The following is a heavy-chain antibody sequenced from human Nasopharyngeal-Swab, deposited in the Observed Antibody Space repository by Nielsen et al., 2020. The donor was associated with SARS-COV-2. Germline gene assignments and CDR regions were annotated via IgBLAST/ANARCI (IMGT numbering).Heavy chain of an antibody. Sequence: GGSLRLSCAASGFSFSSYSLNWVRQAPGKGLEWVSSISSSSSYIYYADSVKGRFTISRDNAKNSLYLQMNSLRAEDTAVYYCARGATGIFDYWGQGTLVTVSS. CDR1: GFSFSSYS. CDR2: ISSSSSYI. J-gene: IGHJ4*02. CDR3: ARGATGIFDY. D-gene: IGHD1-1*01. V-gene: IGHV3-21*01.